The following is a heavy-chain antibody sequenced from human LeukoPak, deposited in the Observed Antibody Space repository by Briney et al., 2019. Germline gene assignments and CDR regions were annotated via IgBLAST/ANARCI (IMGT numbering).Heavy chain of an antibody. Sequence: GGSLRLSCAASGFTFSDYYMSWIRQAPGKGLGWVSYISSSGSTIYYADSVKGRFTISRNNAKNSLYLQMNSLRAEDTAVYYCARDYSGWRFDYWGQGTLVTVSS. CDR3: ARDYSGWRFDY. CDR1: GFTFSDYY. J-gene: IGHJ4*02. CDR2: ISSSGSTI. D-gene: IGHD6-19*01. V-gene: IGHV3-11*01.